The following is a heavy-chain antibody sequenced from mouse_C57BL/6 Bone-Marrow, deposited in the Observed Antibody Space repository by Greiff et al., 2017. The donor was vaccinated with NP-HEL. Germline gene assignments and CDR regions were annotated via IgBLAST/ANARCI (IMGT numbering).Heavy chain of an antibody. CDR2: IYPRDGST. CDR1: GYTFTDHT. CDR3: ERLGTAVVTPDDWDMDV. Sequence: QVQLQQSDAELVKPGASVKISCKVSGYTFTDHTIHWMKQRPEQGLEWIGYIYPRDGSTKYNEKFKGKATLTVDKSSSTAYMQLNSLTSEDSAVYVCERLGTAVVTPDDWDMDVWGKGTTVTVSS. J-gene: IGHJ1*03. D-gene: IGHD1-1*01. V-gene: IGHV1-78*01.